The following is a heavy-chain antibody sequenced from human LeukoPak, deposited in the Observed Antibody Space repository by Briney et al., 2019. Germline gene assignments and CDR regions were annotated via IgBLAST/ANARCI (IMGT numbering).Heavy chain of an antibody. Sequence: GGSLRLSCAASGFTFSSYGMHWVRQAPGNGLEWVAVIWYDGSNKYYADSVKGRFTISRDNSKNTLYLQMNSLRAEDTAVYYCGAVGATSPFDYWGQGTLVTVSS. CDR2: IWYDGSNK. J-gene: IGHJ4*02. D-gene: IGHD1-26*01. V-gene: IGHV3-33*01. CDR1: GFTFSSYG. CDR3: GAVGATSPFDY.